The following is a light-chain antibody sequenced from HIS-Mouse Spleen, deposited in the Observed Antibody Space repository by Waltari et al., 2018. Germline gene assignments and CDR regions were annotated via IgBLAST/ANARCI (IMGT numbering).Light chain of an antibody. J-gene: IGLJ3*02. V-gene: IGLV1-44*01. CDR1: SPHLGRKP. Sequence: QSVLTQPPSASGTPGQRVTISCSGSSPHLGRKPVNCYQQLPGTAPKLLIYSNNQRPSGVPDRFSGSKSGTSASLAISGLQSEDEADYYCAAWDDSLNGWVFGGGTKLTVL. CDR2: SNN. CDR3: AAWDDSLNGWV.